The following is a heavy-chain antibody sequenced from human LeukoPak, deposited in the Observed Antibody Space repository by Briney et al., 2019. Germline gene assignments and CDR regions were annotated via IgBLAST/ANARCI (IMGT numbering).Heavy chain of an antibody. CDR3: ARRQRGGDYGAAFDI. CDR1: GGSISSSSYY. V-gene: IGHV4-39*01. J-gene: IGHJ3*02. D-gene: IGHD4-17*01. CDR2: IYYSGTT. Sequence: ETLSLTCTVSGGSISSSSYYWGWIRQPPGKGLEWIGTIYYSGTTYYNPSLKSRVTMSADTSKNQFSLNLSSVTAADTAVYYCARRQRGGDYGAAFDIWGQGTMATVSS.